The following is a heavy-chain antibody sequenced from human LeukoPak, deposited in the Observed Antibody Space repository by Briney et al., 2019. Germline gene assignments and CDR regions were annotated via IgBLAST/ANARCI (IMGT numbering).Heavy chain of an antibody. D-gene: IGHD2-2*02. Sequence: SETLSLTCMVSGGSISSSSYYWGGFRQPPGKGRGWLGRIYYSGSTYYNPSLKSRVTISVDTSKNQFSLKLSSVTAADTAVYYCARRSQLLYKGNWFDPWGQGTLVTVSS. CDR2: IYYSGST. CDR1: GGSISSSSYY. J-gene: IGHJ5*02. CDR3: ARRSQLLYKGNWFDP. V-gene: IGHV4-39*01.